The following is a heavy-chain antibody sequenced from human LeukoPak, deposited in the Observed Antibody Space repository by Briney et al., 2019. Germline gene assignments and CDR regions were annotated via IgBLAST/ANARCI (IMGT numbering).Heavy chain of an antibody. D-gene: IGHD3-16*01. CDR1: GSIFGDYY. Sequence: KPGGSLRLSCAASGSIFGDYYMTWIRQAPREGQEWVSDISSSRSYTNYADSVKGRFTISRDNAKNSLYLQMNSLRADDTAVYYCASGGGGMVIGDYWGQGTLVTVSS. CDR3: ASGGGGMVIGDY. CDR2: ISSSRSYT. V-gene: IGHV3-11*06. J-gene: IGHJ4*02.